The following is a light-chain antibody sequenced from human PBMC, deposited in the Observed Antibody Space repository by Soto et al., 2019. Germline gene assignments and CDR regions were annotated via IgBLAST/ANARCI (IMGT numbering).Light chain of an antibody. Sequence: DIQMTQSPSSLSASVGDRVTITCRASQGISSYLNWYQQKPGKAPKLLIYAASSLQSGVPSRFSGGGSGTDFTLTISSLQPEDFATYYCQQSYSTPFTFGPGTNVDIK. CDR2: AAS. CDR1: QGISSY. CDR3: QQSYSTPFT. V-gene: IGKV1-39*01. J-gene: IGKJ3*01.